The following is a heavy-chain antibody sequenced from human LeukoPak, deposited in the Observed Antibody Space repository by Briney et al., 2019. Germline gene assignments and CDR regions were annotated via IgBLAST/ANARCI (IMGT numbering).Heavy chain of an antibody. D-gene: IGHD5-18*01. V-gene: IGHV3-23*01. J-gene: IGHJ4*02. CDR3: AKTQDTSMIYGYFDY. CDR1: GLRLSGIW. Sequence: AGSLRLSCAASGLRLSGIWMSRVRQAPGKGPEWLAAVIGSGGRTSYADSVKGRFTISRDNSKNTLYLEMNGLSAEDTALYVCAKTQDTSMIYGYFDYWGQGTLVTVSS. CDR2: VIGSGGRT.